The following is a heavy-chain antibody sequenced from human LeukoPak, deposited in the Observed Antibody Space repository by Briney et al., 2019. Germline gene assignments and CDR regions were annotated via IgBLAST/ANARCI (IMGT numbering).Heavy chain of an antibody. CDR3: ARGPYSYDSSGAFDI. V-gene: IGHV4-39*07. CDR1: GGSISSSSYY. J-gene: IGHJ3*02. Sequence: SETLSLTCTASGGSISSSSYYWGWIRQPPGKGLEWIGSIYYSGSTHYNPSLKSRVTISLDTSKNQFSLKLSSVTAADTAVYFCARGPYSYDSSGAFDIWGQGTMVTVSS. D-gene: IGHD3-22*01. CDR2: IYYSGST.